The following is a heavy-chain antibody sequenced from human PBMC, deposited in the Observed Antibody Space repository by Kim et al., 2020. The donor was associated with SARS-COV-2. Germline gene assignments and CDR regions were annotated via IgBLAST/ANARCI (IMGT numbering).Heavy chain of an antibody. Sequence: GGSLRLSCAASGFTFGDYAMSWVRQAPGKGLEWVGSIRSKAYGRKTEYAVTVKGRFTIARDDSKRSADLQMNSLKTEDTAVYYCTRTDFWGQGTPVTVSS. V-gene: IGHV3-49*04. CDR3: TRTDF. J-gene: IGHJ4*02. CDR2: IRSKAYGRKT. CDR1: GFTFGDYA.